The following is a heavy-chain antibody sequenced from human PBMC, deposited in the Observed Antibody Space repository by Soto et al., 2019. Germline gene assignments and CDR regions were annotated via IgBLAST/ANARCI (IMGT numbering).Heavy chain of an antibody. CDR1: GGSISSSNYY. CDR2: VYYSGNT. J-gene: IGHJ6*03. Sequence: PSETLSLTCTVFGGSISSSNYYWGWIRQPPGKGLEWIGSVYYSGNTYYNPSLKSRVTMSVDTSKNQFSLKLSSVTAADTAVYYCARHSSSYYYMDVWGKGTTVTVSS. V-gene: IGHV4-39*01. D-gene: IGHD6-6*01. CDR3: ARHSSSYYYMDV.